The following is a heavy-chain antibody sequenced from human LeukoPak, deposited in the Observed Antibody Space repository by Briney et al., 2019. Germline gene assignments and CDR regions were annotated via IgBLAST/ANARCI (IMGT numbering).Heavy chain of an antibody. V-gene: IGHV3-74*01. CDR3: ARDLGVAPRAAAVKPGDY. Sequence: GGSLRLSCAASGLTFSSYWMHWVSQAPGKGLVWVSRINSDGSSTSYADSVKGRFTISRDNAKNTLYLQMNSLRAEDTAVYYCARDLGVAPRAAAVKPGDYWGQGTLVTVSS. CDR1: GLTFSSYW. CDR2: INSDGSST. J-gene: IGHJ4*02. D-gene: IGHD6-13*01.